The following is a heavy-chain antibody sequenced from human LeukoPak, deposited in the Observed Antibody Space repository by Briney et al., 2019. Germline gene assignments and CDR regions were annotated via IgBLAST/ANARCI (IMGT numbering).Heavy chain of an antibody. CDR2: ISDSSAFI. CDR1: GFTFSSYS. V-gene: IGHV3-21*01. D-gene: IGHD6-19*01. CDR3: ARDSSGWYSNWFDP. Sequence: GGSLRLSCAASGFTFSSYSMNWVRQAPGKGLEWVSSISDSSAFIYYAESVRGRFTISRDNAKNSLFLQMNSLRAEDTAVYYCARDSSGWYSNWFDPWGQGTLVTVSS. J-gene: IGHJ5*02.